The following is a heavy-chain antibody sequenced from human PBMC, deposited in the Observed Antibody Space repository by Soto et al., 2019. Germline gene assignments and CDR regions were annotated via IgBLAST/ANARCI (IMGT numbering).Heavy chain of an antibody. CDR1: GFTVTNVG. J-gene: IGHJ4*02. CDR3: SDGYRQYFEF. CDR2: IKSATDGGTT. Sequence: GGSLRLSCAVSGFTVTNVGMNWVRQAPGKGLEWVGRIKSATDGGTTDCAAPVKGRFSISRDDSRNMVFLQMNSLKTEDTALYYCSDGYRQYFEFWGQGTLVTVSS. V-gene: IGHV3-15*07. D-gene: IGHD5-18*01.